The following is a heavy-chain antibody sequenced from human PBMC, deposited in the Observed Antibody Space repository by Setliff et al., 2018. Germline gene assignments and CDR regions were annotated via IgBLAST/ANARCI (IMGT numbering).Heavy chain of an antibody. J-gene: IGHJ5*02. Sequence: SETLSLTCTVSGGSITDENSWWAWIRQPAGKRPEWLGLIYIRGGTDYNPSLKSRVTISLDTSRNQFSLNLTFVTAADTAVYYCAVDHVTNIAESGYGYTRIDPWGQGIPVTVSS. CDR3: AVDHVTNIAESGYGYTRIDP. CDR1: GGSITDENSW. CDR2: IYIRGGT. V-gene: IGHV4-61*02. D-gene: IGHD6-19*01.